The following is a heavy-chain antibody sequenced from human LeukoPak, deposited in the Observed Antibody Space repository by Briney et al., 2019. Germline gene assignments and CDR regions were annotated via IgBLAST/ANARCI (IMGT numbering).Heavy chain of an antibody. Sequence: ASVKVSCKASGYTFTSYDIDWVRQATGQGLEWMGWMNPNSGNTGYVQKFQGRVTMTRNTSISTAYMEPSSLRSEDTAVYYCARDPFAVGATHYYYYYYMDVWGKGTTVTVSS. CDR3: ARDPFAVGATHYYYYYYMDV. D-gene: IGHD1-26*01. CDR2: MNPNSGNT. J-gene: IGHJ6*03. CDR1: GYTFTSYD. V-gene: IGHV1-8*01.